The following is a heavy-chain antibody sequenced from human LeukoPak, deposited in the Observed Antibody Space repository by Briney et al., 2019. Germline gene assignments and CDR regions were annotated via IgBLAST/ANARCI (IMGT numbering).Heavy chain of an antibody. CDR3: ARDDRTTVTTSDY. D-gene: IGHD4-17*01. J-gene: IGHJ4*02. CDR1: GFSFSHYE. CDR2: ISGSGNYI. V-gene: IGHV3-48*03. Sequence: GGSLRLSCAASGFSFSHYEMKWVSQARGKGLEWLSYISGSGNYIYYADSVKGRFTIPRDNAKNSLYLQMNSLRAEDTAVYYCARDDRTTVTTSDYWGQGTLVTVSS.